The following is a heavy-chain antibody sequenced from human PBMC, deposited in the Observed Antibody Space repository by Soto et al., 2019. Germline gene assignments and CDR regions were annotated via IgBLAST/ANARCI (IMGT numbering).Heavy chain of an antibody. D-gene: IGHD6-19*01. J-gene: IGHJ4*02. Sequence: QVQLVQSGAEVKKPGASVKVSCKVSGYMFTAYYIYWVRQAPGQGLEWMGWIDPNSGGTNYAQKFQGGVTMTRDTSINTAYMELSRLKSDDTSIYSCARAAYSSGWYDYWGQGTLVTVSS. CDR1: GYMFTAYY. CDR3: ARAAYSSGWYDY. CDR2: IDPNSGGT. V-gene: IGHV1-2*02.